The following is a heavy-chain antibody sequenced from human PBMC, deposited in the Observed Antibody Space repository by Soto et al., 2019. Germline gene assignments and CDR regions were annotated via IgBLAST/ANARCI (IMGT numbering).Heavy chain of an antibody. Sequence: GGSLRLSCAASGFTFSSYAMSWVRQAPGKGLEWVSAISGSGGSTYYADSVKGQFTVSRDNSKNTLYLQMNSLRAEDTAVYYCAKLGSTSLNFFDYWGQGTLVTVSS. J-gene: IGHJ4*02. D-gene: IGHD2-2*01. CDR1: GFTFSSYA. CDR3: AKLGSTSLNFFDY. CDR2: ISGSGGST. V-gene: IGHV3-23*01.